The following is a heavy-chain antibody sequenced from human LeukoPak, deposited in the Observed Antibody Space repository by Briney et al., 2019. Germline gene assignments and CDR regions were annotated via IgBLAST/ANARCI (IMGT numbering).Heavy chain of an antibody. CDR1: GGTFSSYA. Sequence: SVKVSCKASGGTFSSYAISWVRQAPGQGLEWMGGIIPIFGTANYAQKFQGRVTMTEDTSTDTAYMELSSLRSEDTAVYYCATELVEATDRSFDYWGQGTLVTVSS. D-gene: IGHD1-26*01. V-gene: IGHV1-69*06. CDR2: IIPIFGTA. CDR3: ATELVEATDRSFDY. J-gene: IGHJ4*02.